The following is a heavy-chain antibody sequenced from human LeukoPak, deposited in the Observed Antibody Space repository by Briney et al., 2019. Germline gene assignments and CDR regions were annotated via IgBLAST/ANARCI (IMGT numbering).Heavy chain of an antibody. CDR3: AKAPVTTCRGAYCYPFDY. CDR1: GFSFRDYG. CDR2: IRSDGSDK. V-gene: IGHV3-30*02. J-gene: IGHJ4*02. D-gene: IGHD2-21*01. Sequence: GGSLRLSCAASGFSFRDYGMHWVRRTPGKGLEWVAFIRSDGSDKYYADSVKGRFTISRDSSKNTLFLQMNRLRPEDAAVYYCAKAPVTTCRGAYCYPFDYWGQGTLVTVSS.